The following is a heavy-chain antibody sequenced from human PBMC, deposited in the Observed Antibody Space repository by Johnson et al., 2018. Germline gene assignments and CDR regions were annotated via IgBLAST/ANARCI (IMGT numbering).Heavy chain of an antibody. J-gene: IGHJ1*01. V-gene: IGHV3-74*01. CDR2: INSDGSST. Sequence: VQLQESGGGLVQPGGSLRLSCAASGFTFSNYWMHWVRQAPGKGLVWVSRINSDGSSTSYADPVKGRFTISRDNSKNTLYLQMNSLRAEDTAVYYCAKVLLWSVQYFQHWGQGTLVTVSS. CDR3: AKVLLWSVQYFQH. D-gene: IGHD3-10*01. CDR1: GFTFSNYW.